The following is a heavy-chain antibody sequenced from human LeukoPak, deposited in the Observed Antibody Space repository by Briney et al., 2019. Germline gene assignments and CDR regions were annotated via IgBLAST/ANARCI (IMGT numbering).Heavy chain of an antibody. CDR1: GGSISSYY. D-gene: IGHD3-10*01. CDR3: AREGFGELTFDY. Sequence: PETLSLTCTVSGGSISSYYWSWVRPSPGKGRGWIWYIYYSGSTNYSPSLVTRVTISLDTTKNQLPLKLSSVTAADTAVYYCAREGFGELTFDYWGQGILVTVSS. CDR2: IYYSGST. V-gene: IGHV4-59*01. J-gene: IGHJ4*02.